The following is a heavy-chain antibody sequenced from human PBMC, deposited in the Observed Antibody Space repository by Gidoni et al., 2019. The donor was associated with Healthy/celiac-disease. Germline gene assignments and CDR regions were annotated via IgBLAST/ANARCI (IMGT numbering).Heavy chain of an antibody. D-gene: IGHD4-17*01. Sequence: QVQLQESGPGLVKPSQTLSLTCTFSGGSISSGDYYWSWIRQPPGKGLEWIGYIYYSGSTDYNPSPKSRVTISVDTSKNQFSLKLSSVTAADTAVYYCARENGDYRFTYYYYYGMDVWGQGTTVTVSS. CDR3: ARENGDYRFTYYYYYGMDV. CDR1: GGSISSGDYY. J-gene: IGHJ6*02. CDR2: IYYSGST. V-gene: IGHV4-30-4*01.